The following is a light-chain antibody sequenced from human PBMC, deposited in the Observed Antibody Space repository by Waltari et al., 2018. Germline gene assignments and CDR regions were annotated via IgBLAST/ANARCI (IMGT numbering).Light chain of an antibody. CDR3: QQYDGSVVT. CDR2: GAS. CDR1: QTISGSW. Sequence: DIVLTQSPGTLSVSPGERVTVSCRAGQTISGSWLTWYHQKPGQAPRLLIYGASNRAPGIPDRFSGSGSGTDFTLTISRLEPEDSAVYYCQQYDGSVVTFGGGTKVEIK. J-gene: IGKJ4*01. V-gene: IGKV3-20*01.